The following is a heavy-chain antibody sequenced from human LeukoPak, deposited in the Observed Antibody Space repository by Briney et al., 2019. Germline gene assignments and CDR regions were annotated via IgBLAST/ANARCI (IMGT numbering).Heavy chain of an antibody. CDR3: ARGAPTRWFDP. V-gene: IGHV4-59*11. CDR2: IYYSGST. CDR1: GGSISSHY. D-gene: IGHD4-17*01. J-gene: IGHJ5*02. Sequence: PSETLSLTCTVSGGSISSHYWSWIRQPPGKGLEWIGYIYYSGSTNYNPSLKSRVTISVDTSKNQFSLKLSSVTAADTAVYYCARGAPTRWFDPWGQGTLVTVCS.